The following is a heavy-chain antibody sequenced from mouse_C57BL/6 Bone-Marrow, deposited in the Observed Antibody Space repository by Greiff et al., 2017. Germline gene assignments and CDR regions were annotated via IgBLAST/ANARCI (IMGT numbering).Heavy chain of an antibody. V-gene: IGHV1-5*01. CDR2: IYPGNSDT. CDR3: TRCPNYYGSSSLYWYFDV. CDR1: GYTFTSYW. D-gene: IGHD1-1*01. J-gene: IGHJ1*03. Sequence: VQLQQSGTVLARPGASVKMSCKTSGYTFTSYWMHWVKQRPGQGLEWIGAIYPGNSDTSYNQKFKGKAKLTAVTSASTAYMELSSLTNEDSAVYYCTRCPNYYGSSSLYWYFDVWGTGTTVTVSS.